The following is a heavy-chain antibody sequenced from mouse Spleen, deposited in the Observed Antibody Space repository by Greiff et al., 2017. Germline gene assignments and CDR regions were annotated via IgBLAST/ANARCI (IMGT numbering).Heavy chain of an antibody. J-gene: IGHJ1*01. D-gene: IGHD2-3*01. V-gene: IGHV5-6-3*01. CDR3: ARADGYPWYFDD. CDR1: GFTFSSYG. CDR2: INSNGGST. Sequence: EVKLVESGGGLVQPGGSLKLSCAASGFTFSSYGMSWVRQTPDKRLELVATINSNGGSTYYPDSVKGRFTISRDNAKNTLYLQMSSLKSEDTAMYYCARADGYPWYFDDWGAGTTVTVSA.